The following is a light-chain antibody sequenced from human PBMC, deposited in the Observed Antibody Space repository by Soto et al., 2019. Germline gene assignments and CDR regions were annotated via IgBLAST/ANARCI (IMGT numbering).Light chain of an antibody. CDR1: SSNVGNYNL. CDR2: EFS. J-gene: IGLJ1*01. V-gene: IGLV2-14*02. Sequence: QSVLTQPASVSGSPGQSITISCTGTSSNVGNYNLVSWYQQHPGKAPKLVIFEFSKRPSGVSNRFSGSKSGNTASLTISGLQAEDEADYYCSSYTSSSTLVFGTGTKVTVL. CDR3: SSYTSSSTLV.